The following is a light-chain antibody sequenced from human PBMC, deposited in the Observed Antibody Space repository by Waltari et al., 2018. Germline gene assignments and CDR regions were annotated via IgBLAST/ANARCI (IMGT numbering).Light chain of an antibody. Sequence: ELVLTQSPGTLSLSPGVRSTISCRAIQSVSRFLAWYQQKPGQAPRLLIDGAYTRVTGIPDRFSGSGSGTDFSLTISRLEPEDFAVYYCQKYDRLPATFGQGTKVEIK. CDR3: QKYDRLPAT. CDR2: GAY. CDR1: QSVSRF. J-gene: IGKJ1*01. V-gene: IGKV3-20*01.